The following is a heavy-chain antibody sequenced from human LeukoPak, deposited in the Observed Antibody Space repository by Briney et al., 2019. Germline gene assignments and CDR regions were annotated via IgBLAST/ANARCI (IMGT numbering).Heavy chain of an antibody. CDR3: ARETTVTIFWYYYGMDV. CDR1: GFTFSSYG. CDR2: IWYDGSNK. D-gene: IGHD4-17*01. J-gene: IGHJ6*02. V-gene: IGHV3-33*01. Sequence: GGSLRLSCAASGFTFSSYGMHWVRQAPGKGLEWVAVIWYDGSNKYYADSVKGRFTISRDNSKNTLYLQMNSLRAEDTAVYYCARETTVTIFWYYYGMDVWGQGTTVTVSS.